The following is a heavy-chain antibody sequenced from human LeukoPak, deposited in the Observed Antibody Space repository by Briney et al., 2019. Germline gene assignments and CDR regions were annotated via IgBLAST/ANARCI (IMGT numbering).Heavy chain of an antibody. J-gene: IGHJ4*02. D-gene: IGHD1-26*01. CDR1: GFTFSSYS. CDR3: AKDSLRESIVGATTRGVNDY. V-gene: IGHV3-48*01. CDR2: ISSSSSTI. Sequence: GGSLRLSCAASGFTFSSYSMNWVRQAPGKGLEWVSYISSSSSTIYYADSVKGRFTISRDNSKNTLYLQMNSLRADDTAVYYCAKDSLRESIVGATTRGVNDYWGQGTLVTVSS.